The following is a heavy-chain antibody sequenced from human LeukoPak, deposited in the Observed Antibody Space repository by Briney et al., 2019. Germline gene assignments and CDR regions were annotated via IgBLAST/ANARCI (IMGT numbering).Heavy chain of an antibody. CDR1: GFTFSSYA. V-gene: IGHV3-30*04. CDR2: ISYDGSNK. J-gene: IGHJ3*02. Sequence: SGGSLRLSCAASGFTFSSYAMHWVRQAPGKGLEWVAVISYDGSNKYYADSVKGRFTISRDNSKNTLYLQMNSLRAEDTAVYYCARVGGSWGDAFDIWGQGTMVTVSS. CDR3: ARVGGSWGDAFDI. D-gene: IGHD1-26*01.